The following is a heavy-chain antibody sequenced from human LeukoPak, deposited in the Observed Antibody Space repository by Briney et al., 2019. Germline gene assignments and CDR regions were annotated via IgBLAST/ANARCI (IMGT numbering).Heavy chain of an antibody. CDR1: GLTFSSYA. V-gene: IGHV3-23*01. CDR2: ISGSGGNT. D-gene: IGHD6-6*01. J-gene: IGHJ5*02. Sequence: PGGSLRLSCAASGLTFSSYAMTWVRQAPGKGLEWVSVISGSGGNTYYADSVKGRFTISRDNSKNTLYLQMNSLRAEDTGVYYCARDHIPSSSGWFDPWGQGTLVTVSS. CDR3: ARDHIPSSSGWFDP.